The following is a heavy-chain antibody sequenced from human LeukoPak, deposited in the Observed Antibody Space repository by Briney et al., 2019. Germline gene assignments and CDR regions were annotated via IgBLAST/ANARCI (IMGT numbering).Heavy chain of an antibody. CDR1: GFTFRNYY. CDR3: AKDRGGHYYYGMDV. D-gene: IGHD5-24*01. V-gene: IGHV3-30-3*01. J-gene: IGHJ6*02. CDR2: ISLDGNNE. Sequence: GGSLRLSCAASGFTFRNYYMHWVRQAPGKGLEWVAVISLDGNNEYYADSVKGRFTISRDNSKNTLYLQMNSLRAEDTALYYCAKDRGGHYYYGMDVWGQGTTVTVSS.